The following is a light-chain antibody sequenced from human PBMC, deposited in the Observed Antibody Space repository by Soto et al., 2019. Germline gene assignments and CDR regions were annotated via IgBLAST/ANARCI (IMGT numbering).Light chain of an antibody. CDR2: GAS. Sequence: EIVMTQSPATLSVSPGERATLSCRASQSVSSNLAWYQQKRGQAPRLLIYGASTRATGIPARFSGSGSGTEFTLTISSLQSEDFAIYYCQQYNNWRITFGQGTRLEMK. CDR3: QQYNNWRIT. V-gene: IGKV3-15*01. CDR1: QSVSSN. J-gene: IGKJ5*01.